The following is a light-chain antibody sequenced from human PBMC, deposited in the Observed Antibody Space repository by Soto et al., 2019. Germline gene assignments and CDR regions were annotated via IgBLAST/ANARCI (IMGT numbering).Light chain of an antibody. CDR2: LGS. V-gene: IGKV2-28*01. CDR1: QSLLHSNGYNF. Sequence: DIVMTQSPLSLPVTPGEPASISCRSSQSLLHSNGYNFMDLYLQKPGQSPQLLIYLGSNRASGVPVRFGGRGSGTDIIRNINRVVAGDVGVYYCMQALHTPYSCGQGTKLEV. J-gene: IGKJ2*01. CDR3: MQALHTPYS.